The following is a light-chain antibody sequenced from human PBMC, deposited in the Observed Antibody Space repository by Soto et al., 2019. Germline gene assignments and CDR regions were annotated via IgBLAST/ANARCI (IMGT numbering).Light chain of an antibody. V-gene: IGKV1-5*01. Sequence: IQITQSPSTLSASVGDRVTITCRASQSISSWLAWYQQKPGKAPKLLIYDASSLESGVPSRFSGSGSGTDFTLTISSLQPEDFATYYCQQFNNYLITSCHVRRLEI. CDR3: QQFNNYLIT. CDR1: QSISSW. J-gene: IGKJ5*01. CDR2: DAS.